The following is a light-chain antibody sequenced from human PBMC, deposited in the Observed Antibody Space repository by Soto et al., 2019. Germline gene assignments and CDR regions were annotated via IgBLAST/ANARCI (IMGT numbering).Light chain of an antibody. V-gene: IGKV3-20*01. Sequence: EILMTHSPVTLSVSPGERASLSCRASQSVSSSYLAWYQQKPGQAPRLLIYGASSRATGIPDRFSGSGSGTDFTLTISRLEPEDFAVYYCQQYGSSPRTFGQGTKVDIK. J-gene: IGKJ1*01. CDR1: QSVSSSY. CDR2: GAS. CDR3: QQYGSSPRT.